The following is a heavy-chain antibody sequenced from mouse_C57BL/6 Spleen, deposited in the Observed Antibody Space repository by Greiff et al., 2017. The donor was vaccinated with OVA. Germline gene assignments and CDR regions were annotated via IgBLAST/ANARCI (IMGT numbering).Heavy chain of an antibody. J-gene: IGHJ4*01. CDR1: GFTFSDYG. CDR2: ISSGSSTI. V-gene: IGHV5-17*01. Sequence: EVQLMESGGGLVKPGGSLKLSCAASGFTFSDYGMHWVRQAPEKGLEWVAYISSGSSTIYYADTVKGRFTISRDNAKNTLFLQMTSLRSEDTARYYCARLGGYYAMDDWGQGTSVTVSS. D-gene: IGHD4-1*01. CDR3: ARLGGYYAMDD.